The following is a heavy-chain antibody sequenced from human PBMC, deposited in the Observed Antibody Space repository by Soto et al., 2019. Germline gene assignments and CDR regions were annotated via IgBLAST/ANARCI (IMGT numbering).Heavy chain of an antibody. V-gene: IGHV3-23*01. CDR2: ISGSGGST. Sequence: XXSLRLSFAASGFTFSSYAMRWVRQAPGKGLEWVSAISGSGGSTYYADSVKGRFTISRDNSKNTLYLQMNSLRAEDTALYYCAKVSMAGYYYYGMDVWGQGTTVTVSS. CDR3: AKVSMAGYYYYGMDV. D-gene: IGHD6-19*01. CDR1: GFTFSSYA. J-gene: IGHJ6*02.